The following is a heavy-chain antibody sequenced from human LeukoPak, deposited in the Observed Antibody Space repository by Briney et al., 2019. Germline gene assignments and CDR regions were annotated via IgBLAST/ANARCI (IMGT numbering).Heavy chain of an antibody. CDR1: GGSFNYNY. Sequence: PSETLSLTCTVSGGSFNYNYWSWIRQPAGKGLEWIGHIYTSGRTTYNPSLASPVTMSVDTSKNQFSLKLNSVTAADTAVYYCARYIASPYYFEDWRQGALVTVSS. D-gene: IGHD6-13*01. J-gene: IGHJ4*02. CDR2: IYTSGRT. CDR3: ARYIASPYYFED. V-gene: IGHV4-4*07.